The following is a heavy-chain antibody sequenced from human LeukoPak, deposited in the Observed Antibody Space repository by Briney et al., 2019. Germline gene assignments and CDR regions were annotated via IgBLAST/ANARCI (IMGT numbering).Heavy chain of an antibody. Sequence: GGSLRLSCAASGFTVSSNYMSWVRQAPGKGLGWVSVIYSGGSTYYADSVKGRFTISRDNSKNTPYLQMNSLRAEDTAVYYCAREKRGDYVFDYWGQGTLVTVSS. D-gene: IGHD4-17*01. CDR2: IYSGGST. CDR1: GFTVSSNY. CDR3: AREKRGDYVFDY. J-gene: IGHJ4*02. V-gene: IGHV3-66*01.